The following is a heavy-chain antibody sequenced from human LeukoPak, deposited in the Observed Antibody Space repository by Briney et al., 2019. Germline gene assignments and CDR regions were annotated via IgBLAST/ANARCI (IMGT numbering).Heavy chain of an antibody. CDR1: GGTFSSYA. V-gene: IGHV1-69*06. J-gene: IGHJ6*03. Sequence: SVKVSCKASGGTFSSYAISWVRQAPGQGLEWMGGIIPIFGTANYAQKIQGRVTITADKSTSTAYMELSSLRSEDTAVYYCACQIEVGATHRGFYYYMDVWGKGTTVTVSS. CDR3: ACQIEVGATHRGFYYYMDV. CDR2: IIPIFGTA. D-gene: IGHD1-26*01.